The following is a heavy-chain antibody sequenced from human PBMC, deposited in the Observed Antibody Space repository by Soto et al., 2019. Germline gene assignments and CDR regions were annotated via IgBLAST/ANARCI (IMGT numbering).Heavy chain of an antibody. CDR1: GFTFSSYE. V-gene: IGHV3-48*03. J-gene: IGHJ6*02. Sequence: GGSLRLSCAASGFTFSSYEMNWVRQAPGKGLEWVSYISSSGSTIYYADSVRGRFTISRDNAKNSLYLQMNSLRAEDTAVYYCARDLFYDILTGSQYYYYGMDVWGQGTTVTVSS. CDR3: ARDLFYDILTGSQYYYYGMDV. D-gene: IGHD3-9*01. CDR2: ISSSGSTI.